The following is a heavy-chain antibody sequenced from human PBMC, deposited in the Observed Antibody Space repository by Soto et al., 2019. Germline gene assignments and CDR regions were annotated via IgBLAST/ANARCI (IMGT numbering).Heavy chain of an antibody. V-gene: IGHV1-69*12. Sequence: QVQLVQSGAEVKKPGSSVKVSCKASGGTFSSYAISWVRQAPGQGLEWMGGIIPIFGTANYGQTFQGRVTITADQSTSTAYMELGSLRSEDTAVYYCTRDSWVGPTVVSHGYWGQGTLVTVSS. J-gene: IGHJ4*02. D-gene: IGHD4-17*01. CDR3: TRDSWVGPTVVSHGY. CDR2: IIPIFGTA. CDR1: GGTFSSYA.